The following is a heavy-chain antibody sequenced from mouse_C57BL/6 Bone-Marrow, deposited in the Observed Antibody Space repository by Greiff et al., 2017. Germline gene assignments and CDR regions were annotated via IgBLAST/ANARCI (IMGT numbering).Heavy chain of an antibody. V-gene: IGHV1-26*01. CDR3: ASDGIYYDYEGY. J-gene: IGHJ2*01. Sequence: EVQLQQSGPELVKPGASVKISCKASGYTFTDYYMNWVKQSHGKSLEWIGDINPNNGGTSYNQKFKGKATLTVDKSSSTAYMELRSLTSEDSAVYYCASDGIYYDYEGYWGQGTTLTVSS. D-gene: IGHD2-4*01. CDR2: INPNNGGT. CDR1: GYTFTDYY.